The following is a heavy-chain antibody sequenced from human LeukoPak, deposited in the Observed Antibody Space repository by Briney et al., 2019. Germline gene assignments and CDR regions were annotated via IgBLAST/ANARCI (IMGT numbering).Heavy chain of an antibody. V-gene: IGHV3-74*01. D-gene: IGHD6-13*01. CDR2: INSDGSST. J-gene: IGHJ4*02. Sequence: GGSLRLSCTASGFTFSSYWMHWVRQAPGKGLVWVSRINSDGSSTSCADSVKGRFTVSRDNAKNTLYLQMNSLRAEDTAVYYCARSLGIAAAPDYWGQGTLVTVSS. CDR1: GFTFSSYW. CDR3: ARSLGIAAAPDY.